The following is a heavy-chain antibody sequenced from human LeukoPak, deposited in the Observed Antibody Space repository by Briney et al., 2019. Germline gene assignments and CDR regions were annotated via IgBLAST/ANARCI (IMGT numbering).Heavy chain of an antibody. D-gene: IGHD3-10*01. CDR1: GGSISSYY. CDR3: ARDPGSGVDH. J-gene: IGHJ4*02. CDR2: IYTSGST. V-gene: IGHV4-4*07. Sequence: SETLSLTCTVSGGSISSYYWSWIRQPAGKGLEWIGRIYTSGSTYYGPSLKSRVTISVDTSKNEFSLKLRSATAADTAIYYCARDPGSGVDHWGQGTLVTVSS.